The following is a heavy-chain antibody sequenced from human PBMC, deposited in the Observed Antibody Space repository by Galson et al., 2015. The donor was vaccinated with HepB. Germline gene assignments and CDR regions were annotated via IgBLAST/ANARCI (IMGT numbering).Heavy chain of an antibody. CDR1: GFTFSSYA. CDR2: ISYDGSNK. Sequence: SLRLSCAASGFTFSSYAMHWVRQAPGKGLEWVAVISYDGSNKCYADPVKGRFTISRDNSKNTLYLQMNSLRAEDTAVYYCARDEQWLVLGAFDIWGQGTMVTVSS. CDR3: ARDEQWLVLGAFDI. D-gene: IGHD6-19*01. V-gene: IGHV3-30-3*01. J-gene: IGHJ3*02.